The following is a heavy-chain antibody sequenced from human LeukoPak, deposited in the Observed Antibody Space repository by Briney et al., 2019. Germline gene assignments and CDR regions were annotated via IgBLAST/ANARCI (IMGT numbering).Heavy chain of an antibody. J-gene: IGHJ4*02. CDR2: IYYSGST. Sequence: SETLSLTCAVYGGSFSGYYWSWIRQPPGKGLEWIGYIYYSGSTNYNPSLKSRVTISVDTSKNQFSLKLSSVTAADTAVYYCARVGDFDWFFDYWGQGTLVTVSS. CDR1: GGSFSGYY. D-gene: IGHD3-9*01. V-gene: IGHV4-59*01. CDR3: ARVGDFDWFFDY.